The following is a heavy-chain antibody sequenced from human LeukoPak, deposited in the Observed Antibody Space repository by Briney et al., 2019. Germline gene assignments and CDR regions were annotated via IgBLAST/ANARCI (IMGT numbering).Heavy chain of an antibody. J-gene: IGHJ3*02. CDR2: IRYDGSNK. CDR3: AQVDEGGGAFDI. D-gene: IGHD3-16*01. Sequence: QPGGSLRLSCAASGFTFSSFGIHWVRQAPGKGLEWVAFIRYDGSNKYYADSVKGRFTISRDNPKNTLYLQMNSLRAEDTAVYYCAQVDEGGGAFDIWGQGTMVTVSS. V-gene: IGHV3-30*02. CDR1: GFTFSSFG.